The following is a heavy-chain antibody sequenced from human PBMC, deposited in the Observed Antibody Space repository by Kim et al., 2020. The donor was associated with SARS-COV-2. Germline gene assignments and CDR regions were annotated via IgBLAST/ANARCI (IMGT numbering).Heavy chain of an antibody. CDR1: GGSFSGYY. Sequence: SETLSLTCAVYGGSFSGYYWSWIRQPPGKGLEWIGEINHSGSTNYNPSLKSRVNISVDTSKNQFSLKLSSVTAADTAVYYCASELRAARYYYYYMDVWGKGTTVTVSS. J-gene: IGHJ6*03. V-gene: IGHV4-34*01. D-gene: IGHD2-15*01. CDR3: ASELRAARYYYYYMDV. CDR2: INHSGST.